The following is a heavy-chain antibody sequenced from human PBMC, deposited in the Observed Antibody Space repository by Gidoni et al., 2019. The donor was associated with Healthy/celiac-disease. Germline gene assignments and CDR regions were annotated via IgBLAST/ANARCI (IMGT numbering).Heavy chain of an antibody. J-gene: IGHJ5*02. CDR2: IIPIFGTA. V-gene: IGHV1-69*01. Sequence: QVQLVQSGAEVKKPGSSVKVSCKASGGTFSSSAISWVRQAPGQGLEWMGGIIPIFGTANYAQKFQGRVTITADESTSTAYMELSSLRSEDTAVYYCARDHIGSYSSSAEGANWFDPWGQGTLVTVSS. CDR1: GGTFSSSA. D-gene: IGHD6-6*01. CDR3: ARDHIGSYSSSAEGANWFDP.